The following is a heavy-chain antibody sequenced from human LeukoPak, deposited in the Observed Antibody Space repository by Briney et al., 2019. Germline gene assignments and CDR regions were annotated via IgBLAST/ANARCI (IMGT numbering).Heavy chain of an antibody. Sequence: PGGSLRLSCAASGFTFDNYWMWWVRQASGKGLEWVANINRAGSDTYYPDSVKGRFTISRDNAKNSLYLQMNSLRAEDTAVYYCARRPHFGVVIDQLIPDWYFDLWGRGTLVTVSS. CDR1: GFTFDNYW. CDR3: ARRPHFGVVIDQLIPDWYFDL. CDR2: INRAGSDT. J-gene: IGHJ2*01. D-gene: IGHD3-3*01. V-gene: IGHV3-7*01.